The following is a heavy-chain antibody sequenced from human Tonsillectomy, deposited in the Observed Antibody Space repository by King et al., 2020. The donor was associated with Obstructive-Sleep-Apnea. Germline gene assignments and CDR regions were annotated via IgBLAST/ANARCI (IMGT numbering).Heavy chain of an antibody. Sequence: QLQESGPGLVKPSETLSFTCTVSGGSISSSSYYWGWIRQPPGKGLEWIGSIYHSGSTYYNPSLKSRVTISVDTSKNQFSLKLNSVTAADTAVYYCARDEQLIPYWYFDLWGRGTLVTVSS. D-gene: IGHD6-13*01. V-gene: IGHV4-39*07. CDR2: IYHSGST. J-gene: IGHJ2*01. CDR3: ARDEQLIPYWYFDL. CDR1: GGSISSSSYY.